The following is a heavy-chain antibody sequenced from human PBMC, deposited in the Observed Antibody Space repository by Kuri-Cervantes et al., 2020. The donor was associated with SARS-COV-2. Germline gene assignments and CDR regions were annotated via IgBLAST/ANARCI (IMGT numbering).Heavy chain of an antibody. CDR1: GFTFSDYD. CDR2: IWYDGRNT. J-gene: IGHJ6*03. CDR3: ARNHSMDV. Sequence: GESLNISCASSGFTFSDYDMHWVRQAPGKGLEWVAVIWYDGRNTYYTGSVKGRFTISRDNSKNMLYLEVNSLRAEDTAVYYCARNHSMDVWGTGTAVTVSS. V-gene: IGHV3-33*08.